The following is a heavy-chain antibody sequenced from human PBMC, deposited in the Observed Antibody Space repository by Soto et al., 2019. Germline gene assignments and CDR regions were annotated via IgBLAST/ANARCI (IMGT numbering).Heavy chain of an antibody. CDR2: ISSSGSTI. D-gene: IGHD3-16*02. V-gene: IGHV3-11*01. Sequence: GSLRLSCTASGVTVSDYDMSWIRQAPGKGLEWVSYISSSGSTIYYADSVKGRFTISRDNAKNSLYLQMNSLRAKDTAVYYCAREHYDYVWGSYRYGGYFDYWGQGTLVTVSS. J-gene: IGHJ4*02. CDR3: AREHYDYVWGSYRYGGYFDY. CDR1: GVTVSDYD.